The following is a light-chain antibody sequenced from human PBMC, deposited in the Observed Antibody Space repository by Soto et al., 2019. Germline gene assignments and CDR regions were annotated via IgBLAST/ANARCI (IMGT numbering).Light chain of an antibody. CDR2: EGS. CDR3: CSYAGSSTWGV. V-gene: IGLV2-23*01. Sequence: QSALTQPASVSGSPGQSITISCTGTTSDVGSYNLVSWYQQHPGKAPKLMIYEGSKRPSGVSNRFSGSKSGNTASLTISGLQAEDEADYYCCSYAGSSTWGVFGGGTPLTVL. J-gene: IGLJ3*02. CDR1: TSDVGSYNL.